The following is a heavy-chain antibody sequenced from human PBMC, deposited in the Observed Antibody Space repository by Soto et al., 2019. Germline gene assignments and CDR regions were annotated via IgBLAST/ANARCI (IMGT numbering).Heavy chain of an antibody. V-gene: IGHV4-59*01. CDR3: ARSLTVTRFDQ. CDR2: VFYTGST. Sequence: QVHLQESGPGLVKPSETLSLFCDVSGGSMSNNYWSWIRQAPGRGLEWIGYVFYTGSTNYNPSLKSRVSISVDTSKKQFALRLSSVTDADTAVYYCARSLTVTRFDQWGQGTRVTVS. CDR1: GGSMSNNY. J-gene: IGHJ4*02. D-gene: IGHD4-17*01.